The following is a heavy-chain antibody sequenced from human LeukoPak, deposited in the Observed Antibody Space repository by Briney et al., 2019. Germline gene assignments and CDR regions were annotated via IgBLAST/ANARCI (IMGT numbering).Heavy chain of an antibody. V-gene: IGHV3-48*01. CDR1: GFTFSSYS. J-gene: IGHJ4*02. Sequence: GGSLRLSCAASGFTFSSYSMNWVRQAPGKGLEWVSYISSSSSTIYYADSVKGRFTISRDNAKNSLYLQMKSLRAEDTAVYYCARASGYCTNSVCYLPWVISRETYYFDSWGQGTLVTVSS. D-gene: IGHD2-8*01. CDR3: ARASGYCTNSVCYLPWVISRETYYFDS. CDR2: ISSSSSTI.